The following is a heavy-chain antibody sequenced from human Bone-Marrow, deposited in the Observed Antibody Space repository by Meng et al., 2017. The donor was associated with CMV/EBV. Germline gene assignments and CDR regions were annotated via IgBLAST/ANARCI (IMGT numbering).Heavy chain of an antibody. CDR3: ARERVSAYDSSGYLRYYYYYYGMDV. CDR1: GFTFSSYA. V-gene: IGHV3-30-3*01. J-gene: IGHJ6*02. D-gene: IGHD3-22*01. CDR2: ISYDGSNK. Sequence: GESLKISCAASGFTFSSYAMHWVHQAPGKGLEWVAVISYDGSNKYYADSVKGRFTISRDNSKNTLYLQMNSLRAEDTAVYYCARERVSAYDSSGYLRYYYYYYGMDVWGPGNTVTGAS.